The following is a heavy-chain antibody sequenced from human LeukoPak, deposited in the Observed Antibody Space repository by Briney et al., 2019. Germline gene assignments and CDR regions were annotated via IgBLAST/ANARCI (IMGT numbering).Heavy chain of an antibody. J-gene: IGHJ4*02. CDR1: GFPFSSSA. D-gene: IGHD2-15*01. CDR2: ISGSGGST. CDR3: AKVEVVVVVAAYTLHFDY. Sequence: GGSLSLSCAASGFPFSSSAMSWFRQAPGKGLEWFSAISGSGGSTYYADSVKGRFTISRDNSKNTLYLQMNSLRAEDTAVYYCAKVEVVVVVAAYTLHFDYWGQGTLVTVSS. V-gene: IGHV3-23*01.